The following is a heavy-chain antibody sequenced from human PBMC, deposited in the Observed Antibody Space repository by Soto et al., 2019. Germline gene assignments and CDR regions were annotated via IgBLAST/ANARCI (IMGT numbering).Heavy chain of an antibody. J-gene: IGHJ6*02. CDR3: ARMPIFWSGYYRGGDYYYGMDV. Sequence: ASVKVSCKASGYTFTGYYMHWVRQAPGQGLEWMGWVNPNSGGTNYAQKFQGRVTMTRDTSISTAYMELSRLRSDDTAVYYCARMPIFWSGYYRGGDYYYGMDVWGQGTTVTVSS. V-gene: IGHV1-2*02. D-gene: IGHD3-3*01. CDR2: VNPNSGGT. CDR1: GYTFTGYY.